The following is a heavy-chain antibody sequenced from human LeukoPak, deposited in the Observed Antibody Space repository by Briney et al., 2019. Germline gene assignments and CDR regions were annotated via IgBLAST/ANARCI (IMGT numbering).Heavy chain of an antibody. Sequence: PGGPLRLSCAASGFTFSSYGMHWVRQAPGKGLEWVAFIRYDGSNKYYADSVKGRFTISRDNSKNTLYLQMNSLRAEDTAVYYCAKVFLAAAGHGNFDYWGQGTLVTVSS. CDR2: IRYDGSNK. CDR1: GFTFSSYG. CDR3: AKVFLAAAGHGNFDY. D-gene: IGHD6-13*01. V-gene: IGHV3-30*02. J-gene: IGHJ4*02.